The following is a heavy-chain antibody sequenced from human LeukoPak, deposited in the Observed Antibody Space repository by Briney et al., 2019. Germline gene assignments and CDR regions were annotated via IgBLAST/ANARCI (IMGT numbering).Heavy chain of an antibody. V-gene: IGHV3-30*02. D-gene: IGHD2-2*01. CDR2: IRYDGSNK. Sequence: PGRSLRLSCAASGFTFSSYGMHWVRQAPGKGLEWVAFIRYDGSNKYYADSVKGRFTISRDNSKNTLYLQMNSLRAEDTAVYYCAKEPPLAEVVVPAAMGYWGQGTLVTVSS. J-gene: IGHJ4*02. CDR3: AKEPPLAEVVVPAAMGY. CDR1: GFTFSSYG.